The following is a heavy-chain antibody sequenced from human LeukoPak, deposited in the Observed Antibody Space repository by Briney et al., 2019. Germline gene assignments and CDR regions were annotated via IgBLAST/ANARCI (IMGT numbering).Heavy chain of an antibody. CDR1: GGSISSYY. Sequence: SETLSLTCTVSGGSISSYYWSWIRQPAGKGLEWIGRIYTSGSTNYNPSLKSRVTMSVDTSKSQFSLKLSSVTAADTAVYYCARDLRLRSQSKYYYYGMDVWGQGTTVTVSS. CDR2: IYTSGST. J-gene: IGHJ6*02. D-gene: IGHD5-12*01. CDR3: ARDLRLRSQSKYYYYGMDV. V-gene: IGHV4-4*07.